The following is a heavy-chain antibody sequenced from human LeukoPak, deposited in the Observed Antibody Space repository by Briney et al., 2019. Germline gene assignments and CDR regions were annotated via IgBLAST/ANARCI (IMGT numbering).Heavy chain of an antibody. V-gene: IGHV4-31*03. Sequence: PSETLSLTCTVSGGSISSGGYYWSWIRQHPGRCLEWIGYIYYSGSTYYNPSLKSRVTISVDTSKNQFSLKLSSVTAADTAVYYCARDRYGSGSFFPFDYWGQGTLVTVSS. CDR1: GGSISSGGYY. J-gene: IGHJ4*02. D-gene: IGHD3-10*01. CDR2: IYYSGST. CDR3: ARDRYGSGSFFPFDY.